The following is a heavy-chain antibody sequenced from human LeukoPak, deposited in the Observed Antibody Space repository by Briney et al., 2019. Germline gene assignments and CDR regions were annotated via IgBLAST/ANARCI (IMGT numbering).Heavy chain of an antibody. CDR3: ARDDSGGYYSYFQH. Sequence: ASVKVSCKASGYTFTSYGISWVRPAPGQGLEWMGWISAYNGNTNYARKLQGRVTMTTDTSPSTAYMELRSLRSDDTAVYYCARDDSGGYYSYFQHWGQGTLVTVSS. D-gene: IGHD3-22*01. CDR2: ISAYNGNT. J-gene: IGHJ1*01. V-gene: IGHV1-18*01. CDR1: GYTFTSYG.